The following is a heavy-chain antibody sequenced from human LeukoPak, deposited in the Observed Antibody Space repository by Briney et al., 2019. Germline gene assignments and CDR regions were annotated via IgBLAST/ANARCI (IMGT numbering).Heavy chain of an antibody. Sequence: ASVKVSCKASGYTFTGYYMHWVRQAPGQGLEWMGRINPNSGGTNYAQKFQGRVTMTMDTSISTAYMELSRLRSDDTAVYYCARGADSSGISDFDYWGQGTLVTVSS. CDR2: INPNSGGT. CDR1: GYTFTGYY. CDR3: ARGADSSGISDFDY. D-gene: IGHD6-19*01. V-gene: IGHV1-2*06. J-gene: IGHJ4*02.